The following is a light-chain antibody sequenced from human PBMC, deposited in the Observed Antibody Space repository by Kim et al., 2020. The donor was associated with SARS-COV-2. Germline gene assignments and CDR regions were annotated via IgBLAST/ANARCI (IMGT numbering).Light chain of an antibody. CDR3: QALDTSTAV. CDR1: KLVDEF. J-gene: IGLJ3*02. V-gene: IGLV3-1*01. CDR2: QDT. Sequence: SVSPGQTASISCSGDKLVDEFACWYQQKPGQSPVLVIYQDTKRPSGIPERFSGSNSGNTATLTISGTQAMDEADYYCQALDTSTAVFGGGTQLTVL.